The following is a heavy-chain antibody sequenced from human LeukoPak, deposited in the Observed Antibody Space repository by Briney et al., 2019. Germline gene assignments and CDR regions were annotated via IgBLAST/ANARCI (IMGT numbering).Heavy chain of an antibody. Sequence: GESLKISCKVSGYSFTSYCIGWVRQMPGKGLEWMGIIYPGDSGPTYSPSFQGQVTISVDKSINATYLQWSSLQASDTAMYYCGMSGDRVPLQDDVFDVWGQGTMVTVST. J-gene: IGHJ3*01. CDR1: GYSFTSYC. CDR2: IYPGDSGP. D-gene: IGHD1-26*01. V-gene: IGHV5-51*01. CDR3: GMSGDRVPLQDDVFDV.